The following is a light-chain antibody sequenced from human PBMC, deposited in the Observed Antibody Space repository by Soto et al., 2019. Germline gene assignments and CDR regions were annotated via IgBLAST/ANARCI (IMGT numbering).Light chain of an antibody. CDR1: QSVRSS. J-gene: IGKJ4*01. CDR3: QQRSDWPPELT. CDR2: DAS. Sequence: EIVLTQSPATLTLSPGDRATLSCRASQSVRSSLAWYQQKPGQAPRLLIYDASNRATGIPARFSGSASGTDFTLTISSLEPGDFAVYCCQQRSDWPPELTFGGGTKVEIK. V-gene: IGKV3-11*01.